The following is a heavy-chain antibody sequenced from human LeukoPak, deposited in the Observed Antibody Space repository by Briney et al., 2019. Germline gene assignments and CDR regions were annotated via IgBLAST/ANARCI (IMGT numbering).Heavy chain of an antibody. D-gene: IGHD3-10*01. CDR2: ISSSSSYI. V-gene: IGHV3-21*01. Sequence: GGSLRLSCAASGFTFSSYAMSWVRQAPGKGLEWVSSISSSSSYIYYADSVKGRFTISRDNAKNSLYLQMNSLRAEDTAVYYCARDKVRGADYYYYGMDVWGQGTTVTVSS. CDR3: ARDKVRGADYYYYGMDV. CDR1: GFTFSSYA. J-gene: IGHJ6*02.